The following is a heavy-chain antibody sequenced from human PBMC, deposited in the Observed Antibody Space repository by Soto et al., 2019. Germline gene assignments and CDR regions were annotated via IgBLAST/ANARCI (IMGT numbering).Heavy chain of an antibody. V-gene: IGHV4-31*03. D-gene: IGHD6-13*01. Sequence: SETLSLTCTVSGGSISSGGYYWSWIRQHPGKGLEWIGYIYYSGSTYYNPSLKSRVTISVDTSKNQFSLKLSSVTAADTAVYYCARDTAAGTYYYYYYGMDVWGQGTTVTVSS. CDR3: ARDTAAGTYYYYYYGMDV. CDR1: GGSISSGGYY. J-gene: IGHJ6*02. CDR2: IYYSGST.